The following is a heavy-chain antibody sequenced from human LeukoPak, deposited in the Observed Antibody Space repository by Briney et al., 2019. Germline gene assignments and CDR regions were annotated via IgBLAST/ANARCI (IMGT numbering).Heavy chain of an antibody. CDR3: AKDMITMMFDY. J-gene: IGHJ4*02. D-gene: IGHD3-22*01. V-gene: IGHV3-21*04. CDR2: ISSSSSYI. Sequence: GGSLRLSCAASGFTFSSYSMNWVRQAPGKGLEWVSSISSSSSYIYYADSVKGRFTISRDNSKNTLYLQMNSLRAEDTAVYYCAKDMITMMFDYWGQGTLVTVSS. CDR1: GFTFSSYS.